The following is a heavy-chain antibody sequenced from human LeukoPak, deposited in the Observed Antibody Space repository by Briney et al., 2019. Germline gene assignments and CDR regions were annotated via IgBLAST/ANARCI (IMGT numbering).Heavy chain of an antibody. J-gene: IGHJ4*02. V-gene: IGHV3-7*01. CDR2: IKRDGSEK. D-gene: IGHD2-15*01. Sequence: PGGSLRLSCVAYGFSFSSYNMNWVRQAPGKGLEWVANIKRDGSEKYYVDSVKGRFTISRDNAKNSLYLQMNSLRAEDTAVYYCATPNCSGGSCYVHFDYWGQGTLVTVSS. CDR3: ATPNCSGGSCYVHFDY. CDR1: GFSFSSYN.